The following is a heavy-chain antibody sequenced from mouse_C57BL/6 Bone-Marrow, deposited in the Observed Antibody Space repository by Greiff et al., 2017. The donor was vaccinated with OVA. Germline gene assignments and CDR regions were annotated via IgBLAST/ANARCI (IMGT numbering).Heavy chain of an antibody. CDR3: ARGGFYWDFDV. J-gene: IGHJ1*03. CDR1: GYSFTSYY. CDR2: IYPGSGNT. Sequence: QVQLQQSGPELVKPGASVKISCKASGYSFTSYYIHWVKQRPGQGLEWIGWIYPGSGNTKYNEKFKGKATLTADTSSSTAYMQLSSLTSEDSAVYYCARGGFYWDFDVWGTGTTVTVSS. V-gene: IGHV1-66*01.